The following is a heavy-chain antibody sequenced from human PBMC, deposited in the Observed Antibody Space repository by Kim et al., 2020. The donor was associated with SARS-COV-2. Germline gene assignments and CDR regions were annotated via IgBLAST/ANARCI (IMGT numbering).Heavy chain of an antibody. Sequence: GGSLRLSCAASGFSFSSHAMNWVRQAPGKGLEWVSGTTSGGGTYYADSVKGRFTISRDNSKNTLYLQMNSLKAEDTAVYYCAKAGASAGGAKGYDYWGQGTLVTVSS. CDR1: GFSFSSHA. J-gene: IGHJ4*02. V-gene: IGHV3-23*01. CDR2: TTSGGGT. D-gene: IGHD6-13*01. CDR3: AKAGASAGGAKGYDY.